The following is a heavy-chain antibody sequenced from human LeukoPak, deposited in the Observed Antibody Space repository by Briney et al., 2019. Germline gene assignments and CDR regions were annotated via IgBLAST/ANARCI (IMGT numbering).Heavy chain of an antibody. J-gene: IGHJ4*02. Sequence: GGSLRLSCAASGCTFSSYGMHWVRQAPGKGLEWVAVLSYDGRNKYYADSLKGRFTISRDNSKNTLFLQMDSLRVEDTAVYYCAKDETRDAYNLGATDYWGQGTLVTVSS. CDR2: LSYDGRNK. CDR3: AKDETRDAYNLGATDY. V-gene: IGHV3-30*18. D-gene: IGHD5-24*01. CDR1: GCTFSSYG.